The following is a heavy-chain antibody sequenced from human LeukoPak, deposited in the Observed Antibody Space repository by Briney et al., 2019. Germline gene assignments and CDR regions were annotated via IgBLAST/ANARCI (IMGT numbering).Heavy chain of an antibody. CDR3: ARYYLQWLARSTNWFDP. CDR1: GGSITNYY. CDR2: INHSGST. Sequence: PSETLSLTCTVSGGSITNYYWSWIRQPPGKGLEWIGEINHSGSTNYNPSLKSRVTISVDTSKNQFSLKLSSVTAADTAVYYCARYYLQWLARSTNWFDPWGQGTLVTVSS. J-gene: IGHJ5*02. V-gene: IGHV4-34*01. D-gene: IGHD6-19*01.